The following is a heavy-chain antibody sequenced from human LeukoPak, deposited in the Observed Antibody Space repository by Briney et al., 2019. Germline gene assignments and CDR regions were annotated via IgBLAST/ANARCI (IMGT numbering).Heavy chain of an antibody. CDR1: GFTFSSHW. D-gene: IGHD5-24*01. V-gene: IGHV3-7*01. CDR2: IKQDGSET. J-gene: IGHJ4*02. CDR3: ARDGEMPTIYFDY. Sequence: PGGSLRLPCAVSGFTFSSHWMSWVRQAPGKGLEWVANIKQDGSETYYVDSVKGRFTISRDNAKNSLFLQMNSLRAEDTAVYYCARDGEMPTIYFDYWGQGTLVTVSS.